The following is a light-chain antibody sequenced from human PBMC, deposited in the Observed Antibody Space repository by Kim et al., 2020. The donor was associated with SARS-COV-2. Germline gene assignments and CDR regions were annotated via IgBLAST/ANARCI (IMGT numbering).Light chain of an antibody. CDR3: AVWSSSVGWV. V-gene: IGLV1-51*01. CDR2: HND. J-gene: IGLJ3*02. Sequence: PGQRVTISCTGVNSKLDNIYVCWYQQLPGAAPKLLIYHNDNRPSGIPDRFSGSKSDTSATLGISGLQTGDEADYYCAVWSSSVGWVFGGGTKVTVL. CDR1: NSKLDNIY.